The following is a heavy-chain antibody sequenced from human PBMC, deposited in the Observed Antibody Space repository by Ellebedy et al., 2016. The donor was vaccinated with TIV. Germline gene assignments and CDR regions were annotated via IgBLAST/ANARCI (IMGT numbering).Heavy chain of an antibody. V-gene: IGHV4-39*01. J-gene: IGHJ5*02. CDR3: AGQTYFWSGYYVSWFDP. Sequence: MPSETLSLTCTVSGGSISSSSYYWGWIRQPPGKGLEWIGSIYYSGSTYYNPSLKSPVTISVDTSKNQFSLKLSSVTAADTAVYYCAGQTYFWSGYYVSWFDPWGQGTLVTVSS. D-gene: IGHD3-3*01. CDR1: GGSISSSSYY. CDR2: IYYSGST.